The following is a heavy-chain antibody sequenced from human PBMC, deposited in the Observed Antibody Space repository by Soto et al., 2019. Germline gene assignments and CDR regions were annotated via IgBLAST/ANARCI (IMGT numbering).Heavy chain of an antibody. CDR1: GYTFTYYD. J-gene: IGHJ3*02. Sequence: GASVKVSCKASGYTFTYYDINWVRQATGQGLEWMGWMNPNSGNTGYAQKLQGRVTMTRNTPISTAYMELSSLRSEDTAVYYCARGQQLLLNSDAFDIWGQGTMVTVSS. CDR2: MNPNSGNT. V-gene: IGHV1-8*01. D-gene: IGHD2-15*01. CDR3: ARGQQLLLNSDAFDI.